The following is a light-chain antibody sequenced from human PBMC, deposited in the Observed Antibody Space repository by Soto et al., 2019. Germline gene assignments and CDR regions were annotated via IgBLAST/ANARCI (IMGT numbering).Light chain of an antibody. CDR1: SGDVGGYDY. V-gene: IGLV2-14*01. J-gene: IGLJ1*01. CDR3: ISFTSRHTYV. Sequence: QSALTQPASVSGSPGQSITISCTGTSGDVGGYDYVSWYQQHPGKGPKLIIYEVTNRPSGVSNRFSGSKSGNTASLTISGLKTEDEADYYCISFTSRHTYVFGTGTKLTVL. CDR2: EVT.